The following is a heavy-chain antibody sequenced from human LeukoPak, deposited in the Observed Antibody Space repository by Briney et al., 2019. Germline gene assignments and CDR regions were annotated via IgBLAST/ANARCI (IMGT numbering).Heavy chain of an antibody. Sequence: SVKVSCKASGYTFTSYDISWVRQAPGQGLEWMGGIIPIFGTANYAQKFQGRVTITADKSTSTAYMELRSLRSDDTAVYYCARAPYSSGWYLPWGYMDVWGKGTTVTISS. CDR3: ARAPYSSGWYLPWGYMDV. CDR2: IIPIFGTA. D-gene: IGHD6-19*01. V-gene: IGHV1-69*06. CDR1: GYTFTSYD. J-gene: IGHJ6*03.